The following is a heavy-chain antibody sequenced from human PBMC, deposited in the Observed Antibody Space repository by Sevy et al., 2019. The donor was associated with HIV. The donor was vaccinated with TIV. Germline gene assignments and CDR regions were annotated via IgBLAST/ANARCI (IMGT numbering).Heavy chain of an antibody. CDR1: GFTFSSYA. V-gene: IGHV3-30-3*01. CDR2: ISYDGSNK. D-gene: IGHD2-21*02. Sequence: GGSLRLSCAASGFTFSSYAMHWVRQAPGKGLEWVAVISYDGSNKYYADSVKGRFTISRDSSKNTLYLQMNSLRAEDTAVYYCARPYCGGDCYSSYYYYGMDVWGQGTTVTVSS. J-gene: IGHJ6*02. CDR3: ARPYCGGDCYSSYYYYGMDV.